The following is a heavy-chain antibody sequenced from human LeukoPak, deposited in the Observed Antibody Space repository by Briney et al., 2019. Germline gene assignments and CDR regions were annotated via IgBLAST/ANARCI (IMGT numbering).Heavy chain of an antibody. D-gene: IGHD5-18*01. CDR3: ARDQRGYSYGLFDY. V-gene: IGHV3-30-3*01. Sequence: GGSLRLSCAASGFTFSSYAMHWVRQAPGKGLEWVAVISYDGSNKYYADSVKGRFTISRDNSKNTLYLQMNSLRAEDTAVYYCARDQRGYSYGLFDYWGQGTLVSVSS. CDR2: ISYDGSNK. CDR1: GFTFSSYA. J-gene: IGHJ4*02.